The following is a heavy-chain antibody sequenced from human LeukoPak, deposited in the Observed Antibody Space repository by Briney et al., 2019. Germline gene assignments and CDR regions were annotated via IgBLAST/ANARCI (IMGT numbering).Heavy chain of an antibody. D-gene: IGHD3-3*01. Sequence: ASVKVSCKASGYTFTDYYMHWVRQAPGQGLQWMGWINPNSGGTNYAQKFQGRVTMTRDTSISTAYMELSRLRSDDTAVYYCARDKGMSVLRFLEWLSQFDYWGQGTLVTVSS. V-gene: IGHV1-2*02. CDR2: INPNSGGT. CDR3: ARDKGMSVLRFLEWLSQFDY. CDR1: GYTFTDYY. J-gene: IGHJ4*02.